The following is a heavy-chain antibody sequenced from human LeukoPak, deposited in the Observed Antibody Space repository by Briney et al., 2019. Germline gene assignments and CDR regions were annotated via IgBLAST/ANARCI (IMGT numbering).Heavy chain of an antibody. CDR1: GFTFGSYS. V-gene: IGHV3-30*04. Sequence: GGSLRLSCAASGFTFGSYSMHWVRQTPGKGLEWVAVISYDGGYKHYADSVKGRFTISRANSKNTLYLQMNSLRPEETAVYYCARGLVGATFDAFDIWGQGTMVTVSS. CDR3: ARGLVGATFDAFDI. D-gene: IGHD1-26*01. CDR2: ISYDGGYK. J-gene: IGHJ3*02.